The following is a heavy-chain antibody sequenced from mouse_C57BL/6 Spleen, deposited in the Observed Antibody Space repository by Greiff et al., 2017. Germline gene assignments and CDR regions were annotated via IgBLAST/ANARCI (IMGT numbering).Heavy chain of an antibody. CDR2: ISSGGGYT. CDR1: GFTFSSYC. CDR3: ARQNYGSHYYAMDY. V-gene: IGHV5-6*01. Sequence: EVQVVESGGDLVKPGGSVKLSCAASGFTFSSYCMSWVRQTPGKRLEWVATISSGGGYTYYPDSVKGRFTISRDNAKNTLYLQMSSLKSEDTAMYYCARQNYGSHYYAMDYWGQGTSVTVSS. J-gene: IGHJ4*01. D-gene: IGHD1-1*01.